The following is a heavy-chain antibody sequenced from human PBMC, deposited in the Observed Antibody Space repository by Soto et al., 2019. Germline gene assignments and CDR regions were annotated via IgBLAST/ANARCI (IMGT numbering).Heavy chain of an antibody. CDR2: ISAYNGNT. Sequence: ASVKVSCKASGYTFTSYGISWVRQAPGQGLEWMGWISAYNGNTNYAQKLQGRVTMTTDTSTSTAYMELRSLRSDDTAVYYCARGHGVNYYFWSGHYYGMDVWGQGTTVTVSS. V-gene: IGHV1-18*01. J-gene: IGHJ6*02. CDR1: GYTFTSYG. D-gene: IGHD3-3*01. CDR3: ARGHGVNYYFWSGHYYGMDV.